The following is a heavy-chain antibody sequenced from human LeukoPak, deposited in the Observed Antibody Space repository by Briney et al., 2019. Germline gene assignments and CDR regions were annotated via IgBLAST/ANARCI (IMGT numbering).Heavy chain of an antibody. D-gene: IGHD6-13*01. CDR1: GGSISSYY. J-gene: IGHJ6*02. CDR3: ARDRGIQVYSSSWYGMDV. CDR2: IYYSGST. Sequence: SATLSLTCTVSGGSISSYYWSWIRQPPGKGLEWIGYIYYSGSTNYNPSLKSRVTISVDTSKSQFSLKLSSVTAADTAVYYCARDRGIQVYSSSWYGMDVWGQGTTVTVSS. V-gene: IGHV4-59*01.